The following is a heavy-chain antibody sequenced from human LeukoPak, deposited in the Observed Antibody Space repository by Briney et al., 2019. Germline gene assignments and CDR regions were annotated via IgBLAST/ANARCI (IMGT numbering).Heavy chain of an antibody. D-gene: IGHD2-2*01. CDR2: INHSGST. J-gene: IGHJ5*02. Sequence: PSETLSLTCGVYGGSFSGYYWNWIRQPPGKGLEWIGEINHSGSTNYNPFLKSRVTISVDTSKNQFSLKLTSVTAADTAVYYCARGRYVAVVPGATLSPKRNWFDPWGQGTLVTVSS. CDR3: ARGRYVAVVPGATLSPKRNWFDP. V-gene: IGHV4-34*01. CDR1: GGSFSGYY.